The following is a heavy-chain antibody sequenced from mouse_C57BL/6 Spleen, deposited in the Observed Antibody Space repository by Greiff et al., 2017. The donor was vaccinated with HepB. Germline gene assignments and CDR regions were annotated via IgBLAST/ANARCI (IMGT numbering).Heavy chain of an antibody. J-gene: IGHJ3*01. D-gene: IGHD1-1*01. Sequence: VQLHQPGAELVKPGASVKLSCKASGYTFTSYWMHWVKQRPGQGLEWIGMIHPNSGSTNYNEKFKSKATLTVDKSSSTAYMQLSSLTSEDSAVYYCAKEGGFIGAYWGQGTLVTVSA. CDR2: IHPNSGST. V-gene: IGHV1-64*01. CDR3: AKEGGFIGAY. CDR1: GYTFTSYW.